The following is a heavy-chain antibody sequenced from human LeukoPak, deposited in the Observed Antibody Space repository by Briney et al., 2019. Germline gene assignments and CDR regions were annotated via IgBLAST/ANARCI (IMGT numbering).Heavy chain of an antibody. CDR3: ATGIQLCCLDY. CDR1: GYSFTSYW. CDR2: IYPGDSDT. D-gene: IGHD5-18*01. Sequence: NHGESLKISCKGSGYSFTSYWIAWVRQMPGKGLEWMGIIYPGDSDTRYSPSFQGQVTISAAKSINPAYLHWGSLQPSDTAMYYCATGIQLCCLDYWGQGTLVAVSS. V-gene: IGHV5-51*01. J-gene: IGHJ4*02.